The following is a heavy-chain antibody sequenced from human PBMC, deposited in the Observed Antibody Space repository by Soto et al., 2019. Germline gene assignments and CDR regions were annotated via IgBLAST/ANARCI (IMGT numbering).Heavy chain of an antibody. J-gene: IGHJ2*01. CDR3: AKDSYASLDYEGYFDL. CDR1: GFTFDDYA. Sequence: EVQLVESGGGLVQPGRSLRLSCAASGFTFDDYAMHWVRQAPGKGLEWVSGISWNSGRIGYADSVKGRFTISRDNAKNSLYLQMNSLRPEDTALYYCAKDSYASLDYEGYFDLWGRGSLVTVSS. CDR2: ISWNSGRI. V-gene: IGHV3-9*01. D-gene: IGHD3-16*01.